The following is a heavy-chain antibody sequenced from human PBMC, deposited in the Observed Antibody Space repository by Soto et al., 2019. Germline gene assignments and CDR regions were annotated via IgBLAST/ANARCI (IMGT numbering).Heavy chain of an antibody. CDR2: IYYSGST. Sequence: QVQLQESGPGLVKPSETLSLTCTVSGGSISSYYWSWIRQPPGKGLEWIGYIYYSGSTNYNPSLKSRVTLSVDTSKTQFSLKLSSVTAADTAVYYCARDTPGDPKSAVWFDPWGQGTLVTVSS. V-gene: IGHV4-59*01. J-gene: IGHJ5*02. CDR3: ARDTPGDPKSAVWFDP. D-gene: IGHD4-17*01. CDR1: GGSISSYY.